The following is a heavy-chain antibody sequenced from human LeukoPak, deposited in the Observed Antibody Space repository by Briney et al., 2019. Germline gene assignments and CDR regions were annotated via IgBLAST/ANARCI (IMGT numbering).Heavy chain of an antibody. D-gene: IGHD3-10*01. Sequence: ASVKVSCKASGFNFSNYGISWVRQAPGQGLEWMGWISADNGNTNYAQKFQDRVTMTTDTSTSTVYLELRSLRSDDTAVYYCARDGGPSMVRGVPYYYMDVWGKGTTVTVSS. CDR3: ARDGGPSMVRGVPYYYMDV. J-gene: IGHJ6*03. V-gene: IGHV1-18*01. CDR2: ISADNGNT. CDR1: GFNFSNYG.